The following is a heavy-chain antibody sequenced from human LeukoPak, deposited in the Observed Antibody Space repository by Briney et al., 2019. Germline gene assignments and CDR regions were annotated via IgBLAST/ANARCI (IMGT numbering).Heavy chain of an antibody. CDR3: ARERSYYYDSSGYYSYFDY. D-gene: IGHD3-22*01. CDR2: IYSGGST. J-gene: IGHJ4*02. V-gene: IGHV3-66*01. Sequence: PGGSLRLSCAASGFTVSSNYMSWVRQAPGKGLEWVSVIYSGGSTYYADSVKGRFTISRDSSKNTLYLQMNSLRAEDTAVYYCARERSYYYDSSGYYSYFDYWGQGTLVTVSS. CDR1: GFTVSSNY.